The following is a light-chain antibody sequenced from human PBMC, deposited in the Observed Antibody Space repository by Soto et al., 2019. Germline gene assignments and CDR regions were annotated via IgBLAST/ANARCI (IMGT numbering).Light chain of an antibody. J-gene: IGKJ1*01. Sequence: QMTQSPSSLSPSAGDRVTITCRASRSISDWLAWYQQKPGKAPELLIFDASNLKSGVSSRFSGSGSGTEFTLTISRLQPDDVATYYCLQYSSHSWTFGQGTKVDIK. CDR1: RSISDW. V-gene: IGKV1-5*01. CDR2: DAS. CDR3: LQYSSHSWT.